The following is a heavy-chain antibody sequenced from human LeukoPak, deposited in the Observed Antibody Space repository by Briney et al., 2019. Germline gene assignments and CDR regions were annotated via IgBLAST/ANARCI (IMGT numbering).Heavy chain of an antibody. CDR3: ARDRPYDDFWSGWEAH. CDR1: GFTVSSNY. J-gene: IGHJ4*02. CDR2: IKQDGTEK. D-gene: IGHD3-3*01. V-gene: IGHV3-7*01. Sequence: GGSLRLSCAASGFTVSSNYMTWVRQAPGKGLEWVANIKQDGTEKYYVDSVKGRFTISRDNAKNSLYLQMNSLRAEDTAVYYCARDRPYDDFWSGWEAHWGQGTLVTVSS.